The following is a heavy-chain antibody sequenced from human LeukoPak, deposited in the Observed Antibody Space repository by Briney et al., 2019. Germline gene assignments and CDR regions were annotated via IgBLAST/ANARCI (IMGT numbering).Heavy chain of an antibody. D-gene: IGHD3-22*01. CDR3: ATHTEYYEDSSGYYAY. CDR1: GYTLTDLP. J-gene: IGHJ4*02. CDR2: FDPEDGKT. V-gene: IGHV1-24*01. Sequence: ASVKVSCKVSGYTLTDLPMHWVRQAPGKGLEWMGRFDPEDGKTIYAQKFRGRVTMTEDTSTDTAYMELSSLRSDDTAMYYCATHTEYYEDSSGYYAYWGQGTLVTVSS.